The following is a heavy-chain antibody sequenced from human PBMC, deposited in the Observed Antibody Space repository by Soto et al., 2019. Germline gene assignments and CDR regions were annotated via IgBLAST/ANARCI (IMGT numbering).Heavy chain of an antibody. V-gene: IGHV1-18*01. CDR2: ISAYNGNT. CDR1: GYTFTSYG. D-gene: IGHD6-19*01. CDR3: ARQSIAVAGNDFDYYYGMDV. J-gene: IGHJ6*02. Sequence: QVQLVQSGAEVKKPGASVKVSCKASGYTFTSYGISWVRQAPGQGLEWMGWISAYNGNTNYAQKLQGRVTMTTDTSTSTAYMELRNLRSDDTAVYYCARQSIAVAGNDFDYYYGMDVWGQGTTVTVSS.